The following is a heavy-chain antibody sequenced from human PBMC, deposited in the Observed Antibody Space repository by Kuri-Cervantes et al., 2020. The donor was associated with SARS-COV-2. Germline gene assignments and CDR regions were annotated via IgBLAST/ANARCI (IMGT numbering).Heavy chain of an antibody. V-gene: IGHV4-38-2*02. CDR3: ARGGIYDSSGYYGY. Sequence: ESLKISCTVSGYSISSGYYWGWIRQPPGKGLEWIGSIYHSGSTYYNPSLKSRVTMSVDTSKNQFSLKLSSVTAADTAVYYCARGGIYDSSGYYGYWGQGTLVTVSS. CDR2: IYHSGST. D-gene: IGHD3-22*01. CDR1: GYSISSGYY. J-gene: IGHJ4*02.